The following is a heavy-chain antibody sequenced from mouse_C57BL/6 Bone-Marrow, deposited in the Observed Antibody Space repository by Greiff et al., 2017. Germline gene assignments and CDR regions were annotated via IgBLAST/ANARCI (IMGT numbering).Heavy chain of an antibody. CDR1: W. V-gene: IGHV1-72*01. CDR3: AKRGDYDELDY. D-gene: IGHD2-4*01. J-gene: IGHJ2*01. CDR2: IDPNSGGT. Sequence: VQLQQSGAELVKPGASVKLSYWMHWVKQRPGRGLEWIGRIDPNSGGTKYNEKFKSKATLTVDKPSSTAYMQLSSLTSEDSAVYYCAKRGDYDELDYWGQGTTLTVAS.